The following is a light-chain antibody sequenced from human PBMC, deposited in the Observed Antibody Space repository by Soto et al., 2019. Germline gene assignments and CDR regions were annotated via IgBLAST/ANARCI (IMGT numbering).Light chain of an antibody. J-gene: IGKJ3*01. CDR1: QTVTKY. CDR3: QQRSNWPFT. Sequence: EIVLTQAPTTLSFSPGERATLSCRASQTVTKYLAWYQQKPGQAPRLLIYDTSNRATGIPARFSGSGSGTDFTLTISGLQPDDLAVYFCQQRSNWPFTFGPGTTVDFK. CDR2: DTS. V-gene: IGKV3-11*01.